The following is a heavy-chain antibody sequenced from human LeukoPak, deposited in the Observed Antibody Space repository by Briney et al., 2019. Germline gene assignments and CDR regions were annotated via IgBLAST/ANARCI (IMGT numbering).Heavy chain of an antibody. CDR2: IIGSGGTT. Sequence: GGSLRLSCAASGITFSNYAMSWVRQAPGKGLEWVSSIIGSGGTTNYADSVKGRFTISRDNSKNTLYLQMNSLRDDDTAVYYCAKDGGAASSWYIGNGEAFDVWGQGTMVTVSS. CDR3: AKDGGAASSWYIGNGEAFDV. CDR1: GITFSNYA. J-gene: IGHJ3*01. V-gene: IGHV3-23*01. D-gene: IGHD6-13*01.